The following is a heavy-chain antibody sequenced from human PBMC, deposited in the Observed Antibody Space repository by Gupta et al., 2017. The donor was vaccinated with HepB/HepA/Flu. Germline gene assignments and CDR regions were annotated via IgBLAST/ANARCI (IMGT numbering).Heavy chain of an antibody. CDR3: ARTGPITVFGVDPWFDP. V-gene: IGHV4-31*03. CDR1: GDPFSRGGSY. Sequence: QVQLQESGPGLVTPSQTLSLTCTASGDPFSRGGSYWSWLCQHPGKGLERIGHIYYTGRAYNNPSLKSRGTISVDTSKNQFSLKLSSVTAADTALYYCARTGPITVFGVDPWFDPWGQGTLVTVSS. J-gene: IGHJ5*02. D-gene: IGHD3-3*01. CDR2: IYYTGRA.